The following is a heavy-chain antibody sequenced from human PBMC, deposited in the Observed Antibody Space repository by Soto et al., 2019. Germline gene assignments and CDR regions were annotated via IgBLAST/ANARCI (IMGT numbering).Heavy chain of an antibody. D-gene: IGHD6-6*01. J-gene: IGHJ4*02. CDR3: NVAARPGNFDY. V-gene: IGHV4-34*01. CDR1: GGSFSGYY. CDR2: INHSGST. Sequence: SETLSLTCAVYGGSFSGYYWSWIRQPPGKGLEWIGEINHSGSTNYNPSLKSRVTISGDTSKNQFSLKLSSVTAADTAVYYCNVAARPGNFDYWGQGTLVTVSS.